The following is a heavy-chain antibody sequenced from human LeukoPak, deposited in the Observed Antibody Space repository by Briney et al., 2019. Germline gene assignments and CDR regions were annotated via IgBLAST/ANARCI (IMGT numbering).Heavy chain of an antibody. Sequence: GGSLRLSCAASGFTFSSYSMNWVRQAPGKGLEWVSYISSSSSTIYYADSVKGRFTISRDNAKNSLYLQMNSLRAEDTAVYYCARGGRSTYFDWSPDYWGQGTLVTVSS. CDR3: ARGGRSTYFDWSPDY. J-gene: IGHJ4*02. V-gene: IGHV3-48*04. CDR2: ISSSSSTI. D-gene: IGHD3-9*01. CDR1: GFTFSSYS.